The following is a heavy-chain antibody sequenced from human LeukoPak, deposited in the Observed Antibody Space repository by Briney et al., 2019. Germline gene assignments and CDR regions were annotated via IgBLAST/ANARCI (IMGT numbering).Heavy chain of an antibody. D-gene: IGHD5-12*01. J-gene: IGHJ4*02. V-gene: IGHV3-21*01. Sequence: GGSLRLSCAASGFTFSSYSMNWVRQAPGKGLEWVSSISSSSSYIYYADSVKGRFTISRDNAKNSLYLQMNSLRAEDTAVYYCARAAYSGYDHMLDYWGQGTLATVSS. CDR1: GFTFSSYS. CDR3: ARAAYSGYDHMLDY. CDR2: ISSSSSYI.